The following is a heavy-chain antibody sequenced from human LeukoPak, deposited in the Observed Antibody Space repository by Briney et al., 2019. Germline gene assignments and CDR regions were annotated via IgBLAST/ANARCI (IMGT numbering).Heavy chain of an antibody. CDR1: GYTFTSYY. CDR3: ARGPRITLVRGGQWHYYMDV. J-gene: IGHJ6*03. D-gene: IGHD3-10*01. V-gene: IGHV1-46*01. CDR2: INPSGGST. Sequence: ASVKVSCKASGYTFTSYYMYWVRQAPGQGLEWMGIINPSGGSTNYAQKFQGRVTMTRDTSTSTVYMELSSLRSEDTAVYYCARGPRITLVRGGQWHYYMDVWGKGTTVTISS.